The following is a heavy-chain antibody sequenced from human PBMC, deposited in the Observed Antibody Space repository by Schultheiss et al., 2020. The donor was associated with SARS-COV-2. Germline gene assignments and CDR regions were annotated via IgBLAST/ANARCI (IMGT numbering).Heavy chain of an antibody. CDR3: AKDFTIFGVVIIRGHDAFDI. CDR1: GFTFSSYA. Sequence: GGSLRLSCAASGFTFSSYAMSWVRQAPGKGLEWVSAISGSGGSTYYADSVKGRFTISRDNSKNTLYLQMNSLRAEDTAVYYCAKDFTIFGVVIIRGHDAFDIWGQGTMVTVSS. V-gene: IGHV3-23*01. CDR2: ISGSGGST. D-gene: IGHD3-3*01. J-gene: IGHJ3*02.